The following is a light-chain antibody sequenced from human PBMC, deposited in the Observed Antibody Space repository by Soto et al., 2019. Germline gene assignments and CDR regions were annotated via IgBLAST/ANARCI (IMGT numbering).Light chain of an antibody. Sequence: EIVMTQSPATLSVSPGDRATLSCRASQSVSSNLAWYQQKPGQAPRLLIYGASTRATGIPARFSGSGSGTEFTLTISSLQSEDFAVYYCQQYNNLPWTFGQGTKVEIK. CDR2: GAS. V-gene: IGKV3-15*01. CDR1: QSVSSN. CDR3: QQYNNLPWT. J-gene: IGKJ1*01.